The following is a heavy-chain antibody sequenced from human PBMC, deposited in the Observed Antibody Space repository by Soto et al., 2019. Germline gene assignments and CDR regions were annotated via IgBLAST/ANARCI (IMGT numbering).Heavy chain of an antibody. V-gene: IGHV2-26*04. D-gene: IGHD6-13*01. CDR2: IFSNDEK. Sequence: QVTVKESGPVLVKPTDTLTLTCTVSGFSLSNAGLGVSWIRQPPGKALEWLAHIFSNDEKSSSTSLKSRLTISQDTSKSQVVLTMTNIDPVDTATYYCASTYSASWYWFDPWGQGTLVTVSS. CDR1: GFSLSNAGLG. J-gene: IGHJ5*02. CDR3: ASTYSASWYWFDP.